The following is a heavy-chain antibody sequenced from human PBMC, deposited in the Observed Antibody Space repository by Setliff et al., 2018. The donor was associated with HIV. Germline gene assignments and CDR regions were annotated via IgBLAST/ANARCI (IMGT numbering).Heavy chain of an antibody. V-gene: IGHV3-21*04. Sequence: GSLRLSCAASGFTFSNYNMNWVRQAPGKGLEWVSSIGGTSDYKNYAGSVRGRFTSSRDNAESSLFLQMNSLRVEDTAVYYCAKARPRQPVSTKPPYYFDFWGQGTLVTVSS. CDR1: GFTFSNYN. J-gene: IGHJ4*02. CDR2: IGGTSDYK. D-gene: IGHD6-13*01. CDR3: AKARPRQPVSTKPPYYFDF.